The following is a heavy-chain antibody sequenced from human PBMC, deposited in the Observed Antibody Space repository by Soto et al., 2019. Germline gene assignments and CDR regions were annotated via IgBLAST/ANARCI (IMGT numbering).Heavy chain of an antibody. Sequence: QVQLVESGGGVVQPGRSLRLSCAASGFTFSSYAMHWVRQAPGKGLEWVAVISYDGSNKYYADSVKGRFTISRDNSKNTLYLQMNSMRVEDTAVYYCARATGYHFDYWGQETLVTVSS. J-gene: IGHJ4*02. V-gene: IGHV3-30-3*01. CDR3: ARATGYHFDY. CDR1: GFTFSSYA. D-gene: IGHD2-2*01. CDR2: ISYDGSNK.